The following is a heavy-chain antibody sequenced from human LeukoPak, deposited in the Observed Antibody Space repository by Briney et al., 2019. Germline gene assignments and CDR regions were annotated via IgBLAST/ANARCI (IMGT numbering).Heavy chain of an antibody. CDR3: ARSGTYYYYYYYGMDV. Sequence: PSETLSLTCAVYGGSFSGYYWCWIRQPPGKGLEWIGEINHSGSTNYNPSLKSRVTISVDTSKNQFSLKLSSVTAADTAVYYCARSGTYYYYYYYGMDVWGQGTTVTVSS. CDR2: INHSGST. D-gene: IGHD2-21*01. CDR1: GGSFSGYY. J-gene: IGHJ6*02. V-gene: IGHV4-34*01.